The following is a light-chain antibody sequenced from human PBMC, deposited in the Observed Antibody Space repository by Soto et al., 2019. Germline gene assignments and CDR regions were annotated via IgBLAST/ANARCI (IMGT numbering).Light chain of an antibody. CDR3: QQRSNWRT. J-gene: IGKJ2*01. CDR1: QSVSSY. V-gene: IGKV3-11*01. CDR2: DAS. Sequence: EIVLTQSPATLSLSPGERATLSCRASQSVSSYLAWYQQKAGQAPRLLIYDASNRATGIPARFSGSGSGSGTDFTLTISSPEPEDFAVYYCQQRSNWRTFGQGTKLEIK.